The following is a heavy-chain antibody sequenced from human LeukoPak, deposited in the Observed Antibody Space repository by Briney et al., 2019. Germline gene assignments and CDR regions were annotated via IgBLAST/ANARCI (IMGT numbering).Heavy chain of an antibody. J-gene: IGHJ4*02. V-gene: IGHV4-30-4*01. Sequence: SETLSLTCTVSGGSISSGDYYWSWIRQPPGKGLEWIGYIYYSGSTYYNPSLKSRVTISVDTSKNQFSLKLSSVTAADTAVYYCARVRGYCYDSSGYFDYWGQGTLVTVSS. CDR1: GGSISSGDYY. CDR3: ARVRGYCYDSSGYFDY. CDR2: IYYSGST. D-gene: IGHD3-22*01.